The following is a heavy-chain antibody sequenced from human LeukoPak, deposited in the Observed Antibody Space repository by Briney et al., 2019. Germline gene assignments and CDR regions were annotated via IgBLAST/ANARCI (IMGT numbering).Heavy chain of an antibody. D-gene: IGHD3-22*01. Sequence: GGSLRLSCAASGFTFSNYWIHWVRQAPWKGLVWVSRIDNAGSITTYADSVKGRFTISRDNAENTLYLQMNSLRVEDTAVYYCVRSAFHAGSGNYYDYWGQGTLVTVSP. J-gene: IGHJ4*02. CDR1: GFTFSNYW. CDR3: VRSAFHAGSGNYYDY. V-gene: IGHV3-74*03. CDR2: IDNAGSIT.